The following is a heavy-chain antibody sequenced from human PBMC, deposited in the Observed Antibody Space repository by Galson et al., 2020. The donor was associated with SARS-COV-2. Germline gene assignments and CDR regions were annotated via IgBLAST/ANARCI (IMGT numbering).Heavy chain of an antibody. CDR2: INSNGTSI. D-gene: IGHD1-26*01. Sequence: GGSLRLSCAASGFTFSNYWMHWVRQAPGKGLVWVSRINSNGTSISYADSVKGRFTISRDNAKNTLYLQMNSLRVEDTALYYCTATRAYWGQGTLATVSS. J-gene: IGHJ4*02. CDR3: TATRAY. V-gene: IGHV3-74*01. CDR1: GFTFSNYW.